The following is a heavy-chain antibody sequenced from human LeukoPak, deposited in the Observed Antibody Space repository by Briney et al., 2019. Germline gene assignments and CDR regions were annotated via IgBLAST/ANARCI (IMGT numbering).Heavy chain of an antibody. CDR2: IRYDGSNK. J-gene: IGHJ4*02. D-gene: IGHD2/OR15-2a*01. CDR1: GFSFSDDT. CDR3: AKGKNPPTPLLLDY. V-gene: IGHV3-30*02. Sequence: PGGSLRLSCAASGFSFSDDTMHWVRQAPGKGLEWVAFIRYDGSNKYYADSVKGRFTISRDNSKNTLYLQMNSLRAEDTAVYYCAKGKNPPTPLLLDYWGQGTLVTVSS.